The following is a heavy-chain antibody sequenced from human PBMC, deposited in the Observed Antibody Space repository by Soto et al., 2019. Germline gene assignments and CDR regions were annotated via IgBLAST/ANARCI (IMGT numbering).Heavy chain of an antibody. V-gene: IGHV3-21*01. Sequence: EVQLVESGGGLVKPGGSLRLSCAASGFTFSSYSMNWVRQAPGKGLEWVSSISSSSSYIYYADSVKGRFTISRDNAKNSLYLQMNSLRAEDTAVYYCASVFGELLNYYMDVWGKGTTVTVSS. CDR2: ISSSSSYI. CDR3: ASVFGELLNYYMDV. J-gene: IGHJ6*03. CDR1: GFTFSSYS. D-gene: IGHD3-10*01.